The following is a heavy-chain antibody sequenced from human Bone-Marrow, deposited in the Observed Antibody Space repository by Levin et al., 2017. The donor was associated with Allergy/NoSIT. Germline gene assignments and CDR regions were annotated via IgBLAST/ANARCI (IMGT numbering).Heavy chain of an antibody. D-gene: IGHD2-15*01. CDR1: GITVSSHY. Sequence: GGSLRLSCAASGITVSSHYMSWVLQAPGRGLEWVSSIYSGGTTYYADSVKGRFTISRDNSKSTLYLQMNTLRVEDTAVYYCTRSRDCSGGACYRGVFDYWGQGILVTVSS. CDR2: IYSGGTT. CDR3: TRSRDCSGGACYRGVFDY. J-gene: IGHJ4*02. V-gene: IGHV3-66*01.